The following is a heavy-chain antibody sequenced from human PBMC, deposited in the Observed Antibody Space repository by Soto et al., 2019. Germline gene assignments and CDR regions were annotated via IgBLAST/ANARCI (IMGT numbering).Heavy chain of an antibody. V-gene: IGHV4-59*01. Sequence: LETLSLTCTVSGGSISSYYWSWIRQPPGKGLEWIGYIYYSGSTNYNPSLKSRVTISVDTSKNQFSLKLSSVTAADTAVYYRASYSSGWGAWNNNLGYYFDYWGQGTLVTVSS. CDR1: GGSISSYY. CDR3: ASYSSGWGAWNNNLGYYFDY. CDR2: IYYSGST. D-gene: IGHD6-19*01. J-gene: IGHJ4*02.